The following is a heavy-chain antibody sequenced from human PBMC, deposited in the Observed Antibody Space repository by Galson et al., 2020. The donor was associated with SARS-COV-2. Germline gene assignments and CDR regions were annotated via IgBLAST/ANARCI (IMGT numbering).Heavy chain of an antibody. CDR3: ARGNSPCVTIFGVRTGPCGMDV. CDR2: IYKSGNT. D-gene: IGHD3-3*01. V-gene: IGHV4-61*02. J-gene: IGHJ6*02. Sequence: SETLSLTCTVSGPSISSGSYYWSWIRQPAGKGLEWIGRIYKSGNTNYNPSLWSQVTISVDTSKNQFSLKLTSVTAADTAVYYCARGNSPCVTIFGVRTGPCGMDVWGQGTPVTVSS. CDR1: GPSISSGSYY.